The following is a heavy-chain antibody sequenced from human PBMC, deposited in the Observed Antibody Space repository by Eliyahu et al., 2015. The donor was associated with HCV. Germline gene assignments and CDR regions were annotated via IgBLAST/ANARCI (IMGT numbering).Heavy chain of an antibody. CDR2: ISARGVKT. Sequence: EVQLLESGGGLVQPGGSLRLSXXVSXFAYDSXAMSWVRQAPGKGLEWVSVISARGVKTYYADPVKGRFTISRDNSKNTLHLHMNSLRADDTAIYYCAKDRIPMTLVLITTAFDYWGQGTPVTVSS. D-gene: IGHD3-22*01. J-gene: IGHJ4*02. V-gene: IGHV3-23*01. CDR1: XFAYDSXA. CDR3: AKDRIPMTLVLITTAFDY.